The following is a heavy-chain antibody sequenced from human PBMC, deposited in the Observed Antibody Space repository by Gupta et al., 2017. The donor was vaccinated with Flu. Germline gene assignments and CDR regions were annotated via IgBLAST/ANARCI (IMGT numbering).Heavy chain of an antibody. CDR1: GFTFSNYW. CDR3: ARVDACRAMFDR. J-gene: IGHJ5*02. CDR2: GNRDGKNK. V-gene: IGHV3-74*03. D-gene: IGHD3-9*01. Sequence: ASGFTFSNYWMHWVRKAPGKGLMWGARGNRDGKNKTYADSMKGRITISRDNAKNTLYLQLNRVTGEDTGVYYCARVDACRAMFDRWGQGTLVTVAS.